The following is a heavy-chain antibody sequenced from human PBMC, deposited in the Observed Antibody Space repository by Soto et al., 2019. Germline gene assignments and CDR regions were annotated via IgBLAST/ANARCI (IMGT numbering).Heavy chain of an antibody. D-gene: IGHD2-2*01. CDR2: IIPVSGAA. Sequence: QVQLVQSGAEVKKPGSSVKVSCKAFGGTFGSYAFCWVRQAPGQGLEWMGGIIPVSGAAHYAQKFQGRVTITADESTSTAYMELSSLSSQDTAVYYCATALGCRSTSCTLDYWGQGTRVNVSS. J-gene: IGHJ4*02. CDR3: ATALGCRSTSCTLDY. V-gene: IGHV1-69*01. CDR1: GGTFGSYA.